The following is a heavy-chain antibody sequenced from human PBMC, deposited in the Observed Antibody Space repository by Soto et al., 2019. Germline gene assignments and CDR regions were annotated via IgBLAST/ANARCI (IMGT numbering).Heavy chain of an antibody. D-gene: IGHD3-22*01. J-gene: IGHJ5*02. CDR2: IYYTGST. Sequence: QVQLQESGPGLVKPSETLSLTCTVAGGSISSYYWSWFRQPPGEGLEWVGFIYYTGSTNYNPSPKSRVTLSVDTSTNQYSLKLSSVTAAGTAVYYCAGHSCVYGISFDPWGEGTLVIVSS. V-gene: IGHV4-59*01. CDR3: AGHSCVYGISFDP. CDR1: GGSISSYY.